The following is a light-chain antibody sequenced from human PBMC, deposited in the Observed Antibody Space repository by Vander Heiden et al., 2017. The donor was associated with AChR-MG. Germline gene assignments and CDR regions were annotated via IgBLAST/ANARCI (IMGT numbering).Light chain of an antibody. CDR2: DAS. J-gene: IGKJ5*01. CDR1: QSVASH. Sequence: EVVLTQSPATLSLSPGERATLFCRASQSVASHLIWYQQKRGLAPSVLIYDASNRATGIPARFSGSGSGTDFTLTISSLEPGDFAVYYCQQRSEWPITFGQGTRLEIK. V-gene: IGKV3-11*01. CDR3: QQRSEWPIT.